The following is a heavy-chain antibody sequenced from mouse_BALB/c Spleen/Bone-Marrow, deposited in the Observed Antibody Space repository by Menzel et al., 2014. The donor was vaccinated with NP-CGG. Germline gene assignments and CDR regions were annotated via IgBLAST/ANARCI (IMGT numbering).Heavy chain of an antibody. CDR3: ASSGTGGYFDC. J-gene: IGHJ2*01. V-gene: IGHV14-3*02. D-gene: IGHD3-3*01. Sequence: EVQLQQSGAELVKPGASVRLSCTASGFNIKDIYIHWMKQRPEQGLEWIGRIDPANGYTKFDPKFQDKATITADTSSNTANLQLGSLTPEDTAVYYCASSGTGGYFDCWGQGTTLTVSS. CDR2: IDPANGYT. CDR1: GFNIKDIY.